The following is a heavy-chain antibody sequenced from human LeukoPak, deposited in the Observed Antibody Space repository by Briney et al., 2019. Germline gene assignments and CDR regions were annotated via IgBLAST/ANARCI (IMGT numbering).Heavy chain of an antibody. V-gene: IGHV4-59*08. D-gene: IGHD6-19*01. CDR1: GGSISSYY. CDR3: ARHSYSSGWYGGFFDY. CDR2: IYYSGST. Sequence: SETLSLTCTGSGGSISSYYWSWIRQPPGKGLEWIGYIYYSGSTNYNPSLKSRVTISVDTSKNQFSLKLSSVTAADTAVYYCARHSYSSGWYGGFFDYWGQGTLVTVSS. J-gene: IGHJ4*02.